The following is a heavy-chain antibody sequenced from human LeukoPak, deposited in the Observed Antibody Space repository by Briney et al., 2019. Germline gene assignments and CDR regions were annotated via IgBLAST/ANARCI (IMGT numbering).Heavy chain of an antibody. D-gene: IGHD6-19*01. Sequence: SETPSLACTVSGGSISSYSWSWIRQPPGKGLEWIGYIYYRGSTNYNPSLKSRVTISVDTSKNQFSLKLSSVTAADTAVYYCASGWGRGRPYYFDYWGQGTLVTVSS. CDR1: GGSISSYS. V-gene: IGHV4-59*01. CDR3: ASGWGRGRPYYFDY. J-gene: IGHJ4*02. CDR2: IYYRGST.